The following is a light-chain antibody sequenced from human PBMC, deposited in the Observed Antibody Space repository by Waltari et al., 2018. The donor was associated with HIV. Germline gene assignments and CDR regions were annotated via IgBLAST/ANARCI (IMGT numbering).Light chain of an antibody. J-gene: IGLJ2*01. CDR2: EVS. CDR1: SSDGGGYTY. CDR3: SSYAGSNNLV. Sequence: QSALTQPPSASGSPGQSVTISCTGTSSDGGGYTYVSWYQQHPGKAPKLIIYEVSKRPPGVPDRFSGSKSGNTASLTVSGLQAEDEADYYCSSYAGSNNLVFGGGTKLTVL. V-gene: IGLV2-8*01.